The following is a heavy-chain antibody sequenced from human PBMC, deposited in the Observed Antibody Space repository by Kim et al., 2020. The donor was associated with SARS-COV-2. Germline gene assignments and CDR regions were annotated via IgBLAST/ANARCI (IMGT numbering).Heavy chain of an antibody. D-gene: IGHD3-10*01. J-gene: IGHJ5*02. CDR1: GFTFSSYG. CDR3: ARFVGFGGTGWFDP. CDR2: IWYDGSNK. V-gene: IGHV3-33*01. Sequence: GGSLRLSCAASGFTFSSYGMHWVRQAPGKGLEWVAVIWYDGSNKYYADSVKGRFTISRDNSKNTLYLQMNSLRAEDTAVYYCARFVGFGGTGWFDPWGQGTLVTVSS.